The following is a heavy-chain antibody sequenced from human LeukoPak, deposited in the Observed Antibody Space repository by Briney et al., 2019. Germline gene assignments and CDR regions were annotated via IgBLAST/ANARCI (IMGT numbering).Heavy chain of an antibody. V-gene: IGHV3-7*01. D-gene: IGHD1-26*01. CDR2: IHKAGTES. CDR1: GFTFTDYS. J-gene: IGHJ4*02. CDR3: ARVGTWELQRVFDY. Sequence: GGSLRLSCAASGFTFTDYSMTWVRQVPGKGLEWVANIHKAGTESYYVDSAKGRFAISRDNAKNSLYLQLSSLRVDDTAVYYCARVGTWELQRVFDYWGQGTLVTVSS.